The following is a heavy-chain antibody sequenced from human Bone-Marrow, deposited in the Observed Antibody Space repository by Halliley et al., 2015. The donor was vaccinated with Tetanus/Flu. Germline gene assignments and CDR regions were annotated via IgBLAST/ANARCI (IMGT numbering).Heavy chain of an antibody. CDR2: IYHSGET. J-gene: IGHJ4*02. Sequence: TLSLTCTVSGGSVSSGGFYWNWIRQHPEKGLEWIGFIYHSGETKYSPSLKSRVTISVDTSKNQVSLKLKSVTAADTAMYFCARGMYYYDPGNPSGYYLDYWGQGTLVTVSS. D-gene: IGHD3-22*01. CDR3: ARGMYYYDPGNPSGYYLDY. V-gene: IGHV4-31*03. CDR1: GGSVSSGGFY.